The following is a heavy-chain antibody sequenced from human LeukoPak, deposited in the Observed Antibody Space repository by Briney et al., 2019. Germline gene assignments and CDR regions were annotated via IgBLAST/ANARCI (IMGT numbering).Heavy chain of an antibody. V-gene: IGHV3-23*01. J-gene: IGHJ4*02. CDR2: ISGSGGST. CDR3: AKDRRATTVTTFDY. D-gene: IGHD4-11*01. Sequence: GGSLRLSCAASGFTFSSYGMSWVRQAPGKGLEWVSTISGSGGSTYYADSVKGRFTISRDNAKNSLYLQLNSLRAEDTAVYYCAKDRRATTVTTFDYWGQGTLVTVSS. CDR1: GFTFSSYG.